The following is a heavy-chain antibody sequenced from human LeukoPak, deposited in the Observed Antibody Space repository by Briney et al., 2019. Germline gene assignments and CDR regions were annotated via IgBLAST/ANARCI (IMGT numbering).Heavy chain of an antibody. CDR1: GFTFSNYA. Sequence: GGSLRLSCAASGFTFSNYAMNWVRQAPGKGLEWVSKIGGSGDSIYYADSVKGRFTISRDNSKNTLYLQMNSLRAEDTAVYYCARVNYYDSSGYYRYYYYGMDVWGQGTTVTVSS. D-gene: IGHD3-22*01. CDR2: IGGSGDSI. J-gene: IGHJ6*02. CDR3: ARVNYYDSSGYYRYYYYGMDV. V-gene: IGHV3-23*01.